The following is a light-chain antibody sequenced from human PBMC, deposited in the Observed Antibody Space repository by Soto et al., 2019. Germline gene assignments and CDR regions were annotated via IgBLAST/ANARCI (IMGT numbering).Light chain of an antibody. V-gene: IGLV2-14*01. J-gene: IGLJ1*01. Sequence: QSALTQPASVSGSPGQSITISCTGTSSDVGGYNYVSWYQQHPGKAPKLMIYDVRNRPSGVSNRFSGSKSGNTASLTISGVQAEDEADYYCSSYTSSSTLGVFGTGTKLTVL. CDR3: SSYTSSSTLGV. CDR2: DVR. CDR1: SSDVGGYNY.